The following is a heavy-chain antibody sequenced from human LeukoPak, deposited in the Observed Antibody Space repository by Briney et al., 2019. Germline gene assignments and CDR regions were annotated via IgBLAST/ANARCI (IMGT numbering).Heavy chain of an antibody. CDR2: INHSGST. Sequence: SETLSLTCAVYGGSFSGYYWSWIRQPPGKGLEWIGEINHSGSTNYNPSLKSRVTVSVDTSKNQFSRKLSSVTAADTAVYYCARGGGAYYMDVWGKGTTVTVSS. CDR3: ARGGGAYYMDV. V-gene: IGHV4-34*01. CDR1: GGSFSGYY. J-gene: IGHJ6*03. D-gene: IGHD4-23*01.